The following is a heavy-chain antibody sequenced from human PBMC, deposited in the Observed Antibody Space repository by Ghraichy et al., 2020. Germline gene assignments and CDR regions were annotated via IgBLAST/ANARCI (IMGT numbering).Heavy chain of an antibody. CDR2: ITSSSRTI. CDR3: ARGSKVVRFYYYDGMDV. Sequence: LSLTCVGSGFTISSYSMNWVRQSPGKGLEWVSYITSSSRTISYADSVKGRFTISRDNAQNSLYLQMNSLRDEDTAVYYCARGSKVVRFYYYDGMDVWGQGTTVTVSS. D-gene: IGHD4-23*01. CDR1: GFTISSYS. V-gene: IGHV3-48*02. J-gene: IGHJ6*02.